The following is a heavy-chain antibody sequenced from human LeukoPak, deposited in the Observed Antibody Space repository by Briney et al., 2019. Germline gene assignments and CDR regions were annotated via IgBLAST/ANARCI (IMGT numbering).Heavy chain of an antibody. CDR3: ARSTGGPAAFDI. CDR2: FNTDACWI. D-gene: IGHD3-16*01. Sequence: GGSLRLSCAASGFTFSSNYCMHWVREAPGRVLGWASLFNTDACWIASAACVKSRFTVSRDNAENTLYLQMNSLRVEDTAVYYCARSTGGPAAFDIWGQGTMVTVSS. CDR1: GFTFSSNYC. V-gene: IGHV3-74*01. J-gene: IGHJ3*02.